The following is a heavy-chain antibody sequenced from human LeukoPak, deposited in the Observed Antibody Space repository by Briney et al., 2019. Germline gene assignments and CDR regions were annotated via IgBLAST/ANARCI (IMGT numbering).Heavy chain of an antibody. J-gene: IGHJ4*02. CDR1: GFTFSTYV. Sequence: PGGSLRLSCSVSGFTFSTYVMHWVRQAPGQGLEYVSAISSNGDNTYYADSVKGRFTISSDNSKNTLYLQMSSLRADDTAVYYCVRGTAYWGQETLVTVSS. CDR3: VRGTAY. V-gene: IGHV3-64D*06. CDR2: ISSNGDNT.